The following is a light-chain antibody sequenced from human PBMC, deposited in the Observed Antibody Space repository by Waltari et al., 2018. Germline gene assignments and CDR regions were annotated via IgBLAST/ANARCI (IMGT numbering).Light chain of an antibody. Sequence: EIVLTQSPGTLSLSPGERATLSCRASQSVGRTLAWYQQKSGQAPRLIIYGASTGATGIPDRFSGSGSGTDFSLTISRLEPEDFAVYYCQHYVRLPATFGQGTKVEIK. CDR2: GAS. CDR3: QHYVRLPAT. V-gene: IGKV3-20*01. CDR1: QSVGRT. J-gene: IGKJ1*01.